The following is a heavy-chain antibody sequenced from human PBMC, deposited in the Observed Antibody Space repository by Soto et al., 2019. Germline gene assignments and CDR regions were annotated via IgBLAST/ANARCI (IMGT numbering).Heavy chain of an antibody. J-gene: IGHJ4*02. CDR3: ARAISSLRFLEWLPLPPSYYFDY. Sequence: QVQLQESGPGLVKPSQTLSLTCTVSGGSISSGGYYWSWIRQHPGKGLEWIGYIYYSGSTYYNPSLKSRVTISVDTSKNQFSLKLSSVTAADTAVYYCARAISSLRFLEWLPLPPSYYFDYWGQGTLVTVSS. D-gene: IGHD3-3*01. V-gene: IGHV4-31*03. CDR1: GGSISSGGYY. CDR2: IYYSGST.